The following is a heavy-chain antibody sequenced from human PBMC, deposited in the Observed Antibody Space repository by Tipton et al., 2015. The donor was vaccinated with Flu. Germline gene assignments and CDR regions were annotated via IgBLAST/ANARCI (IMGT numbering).Heavy chain of an antibody. CDR3: ATKEVSYCSGGSCYSYYFDY. Sequence: TLSLTCTVSGGSISSSSYYWGWIRQPPGKGLEWIGSIYYSGSTYYNPSLKSRVTIFVDTSKNQFSLKLSSVTAADTAVYYCATKEVSYCSGGSCYSYYFDYWGQGTLVTVSS. V-gene: IGHV4-39*01. D-gene: IGHD2-15*01. CDR1: GGSISSSSYY. J-gene: IGHJ4*02. CDR2: IYYSGST.